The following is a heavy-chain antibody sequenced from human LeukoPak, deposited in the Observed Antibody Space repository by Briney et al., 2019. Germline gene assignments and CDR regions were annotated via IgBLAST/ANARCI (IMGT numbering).Heavy chain of an antibody. V-gene: IGHV3-21*01. CDR1: GFTFSSYS. D-gene: IGHD3-22*01. J-gene: IGHJ4*02. CDR2: ISSSSSYI. Sequence: GGSLRLSCAASGFTFSSYSMNWVRQAPGKGLEWVSSISSSSSYIYYADSVKGRFTISRDNAKNSLYLQMNSLRAEDTAVYYCARSLYDSSGLFEYWGQGTLVAVSS. CDR3: ARSLYDSSGLFEY.